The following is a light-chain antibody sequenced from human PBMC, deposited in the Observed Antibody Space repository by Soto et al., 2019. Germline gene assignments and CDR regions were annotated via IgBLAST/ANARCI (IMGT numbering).Light chain of an antibody. CDR3: SSYTNFDTWV. V-gene: IGLV2-14*01. CDR1: SSDVGGYNY. Sequence: QSALTQPASVSGSPGQSITISCTGTSSDVGGYNYVSWYQQHPGKAPKLMIYEVSNRPSGVSNRFSGSKSGNTASLTISGLQAEDEADYYCSSYTNFDTWVFGGGTTVTVL. CDR2: EVS. J-gene: IGLJ3*02.